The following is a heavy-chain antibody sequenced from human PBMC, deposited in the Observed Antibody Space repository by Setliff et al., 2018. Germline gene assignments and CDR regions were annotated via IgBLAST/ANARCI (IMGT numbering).Heavy chain of an antibody. V-gene: IGHV1-2*02. CDR3: AGPRGPYSASDAFDI. J-gene: IGHJ3*02. Sequence: GASVKVSCKASGYIFAGYYMHWVRQTPGQGLEWMGWINPNIGDTNYAPKFQGRVTVTRATSTDTLYMELSSLRSEDTAIYYCAGPRGPYSASDAFDIWGQGTMVTVSS. CDR2: INPNIGDT. CDR1: GYIFAGYY. D-gene: IGHD3-16*01.